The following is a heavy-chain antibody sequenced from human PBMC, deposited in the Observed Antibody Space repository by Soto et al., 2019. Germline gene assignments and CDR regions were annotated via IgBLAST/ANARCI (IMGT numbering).Heavy chain of an antibody. Sequence: SETLSLTCAVYGGSFSGYYWSWIRQPPGKGLEWIGEINHSGSTNYNPSLKSRVTISVDTSKNQFSLKLSSVTAADTAVYYCARXPLWFGESSYYYYGMDVWGQGTTVTVSS. D-gene: IGHD3-10*01. CDR3: ARXPLWFGESSYYYYGMDV. V-gene: IGHV4-34*01. CDR2: INHSGST. CDR1: GGSFSGYY. J-gene: IGHJ6*02.